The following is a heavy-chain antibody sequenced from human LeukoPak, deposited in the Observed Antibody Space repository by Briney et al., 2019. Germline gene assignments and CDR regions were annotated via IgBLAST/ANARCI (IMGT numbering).Heavy chain of an antibody. V-gene: IGHV3-23*01. J-gene: IGHJ4*02. CDR1: GFTFSSYA. Sequence: GGSLRLSCAASGFTFSSYAMSWVRQAPGKGLEWVSAISGSGGSTYYADSVKGRFTISRDNSKNTLYLQMNSLRAEDTAVYYCAKDELVAVAGTPPPEFDYWGQGTLVTVSS. D-gene: IGHD6-19*01. CDR2: ISGSGGST. CDR3: AKDELVAVAGTPPPEFDY.